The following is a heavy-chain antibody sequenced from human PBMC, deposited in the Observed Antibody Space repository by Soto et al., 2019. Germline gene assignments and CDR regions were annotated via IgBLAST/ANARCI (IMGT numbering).Heavy chain of an antibody. CDR3: ALEPTGTAGFDY. D-gene: IGHD2-21*02. V-gene: IGHV1-2*02. J-gene: IGHJ4*02. Sequence: ASVKVSCKASGHTFTGDHMHWVRQAPGQGLEWMGLIDLDIGDTKYAQKFQGRVTSTSDTSITTAYMELRGLRSDDTAVYYCALEPTGTAGFDYWGQGTLVTVSS. CDR2: IDLDIGDT. CDR1: GHTFTGDH.